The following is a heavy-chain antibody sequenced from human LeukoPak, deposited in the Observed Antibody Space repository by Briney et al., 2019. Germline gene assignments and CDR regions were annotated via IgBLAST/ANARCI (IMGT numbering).Heavy chain of an antibody. CDR3: ASGVATSPRGDY. Sequence: GGSLRLSCAASGFTFSSYAMHWVRQAPGKGLEWVAVISYDGSNKYYADSVKGRFTISRDNSKNTLYLQMNSLRAEDTAVYYCASGVATSPRGDYWGQGTLVTVSS. D-gene: IGHD5-12*01. V-gene: IGHV3-30-3*01. J-gene: IGHJ4*02. CDR1: GFTFSSYA. CDR2: ISYDGSNK.